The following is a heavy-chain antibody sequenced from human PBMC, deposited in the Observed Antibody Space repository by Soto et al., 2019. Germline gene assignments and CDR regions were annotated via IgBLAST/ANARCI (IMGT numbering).Heavy chain of an antibody. J-gene: IGHJ4*02. D-gene: IGHD6-13*01. CDR1: GFTFSSYG. V-gene: IGHV3-23*01. CDR3: AKAPYTSSFYYFDY. CDR2: ICYNGGNK. Sequence: GGSLRLSCAASGFTFSSYGMTWVRQAPGKGLERVSAICYNGGNKYYADSVKGRFTISRDNSKNTLYLQMNSLGAEDTAVYYCAKAPYTSSFYYFDYWGQGTLVTVSS.